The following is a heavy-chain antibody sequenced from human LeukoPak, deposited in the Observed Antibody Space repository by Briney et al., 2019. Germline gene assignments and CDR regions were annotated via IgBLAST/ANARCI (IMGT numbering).Heavy chain of an antibody. D-gene: IGHD3-10*01. CDR3: ARVRITMVRGVISSAFGI. J-gene: IGHJ3*02. CDR2: ISSSSSTI. V-gene: IGHV3-48*04. Sequence: GGSLRLSCAASGFTFSSYSMNWVRQAPGKGLEWVSYISSSSSTIYYADSVKGRFTISRDNAKNSLYLQMNSLRAGDTAVYYCARVRITMVRGVISSAFGIWGQGTMVTVSS. CDR1: GFTFSSYS.